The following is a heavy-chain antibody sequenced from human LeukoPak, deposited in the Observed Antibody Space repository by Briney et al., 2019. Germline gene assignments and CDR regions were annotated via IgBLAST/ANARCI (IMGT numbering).Heavy chain of an antibody. V-gene: IGHV4-39*07. CDR3: ARDTYFEAPLCRY. D-gene: IGHD3-9*01. Sequence: SETLSLTCTVSGGSISSSSYYWGWIRQPPGKGLEWIGSIYYSGSTYYNPSLKSRVTISVDTSKNQFSLKLSSVTAADTAVYYCARDTYFEAPLCRYWGQGTLVTVSS. J-gene: IGHJ4*02. CDR1: GGSISSSSYY. CDR2: IYYSGST.